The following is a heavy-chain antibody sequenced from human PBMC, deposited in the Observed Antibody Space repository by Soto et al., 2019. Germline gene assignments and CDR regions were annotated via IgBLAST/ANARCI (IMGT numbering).Heavy chain of an antibody. CDR3: ASSLDYGSGSYPTSMYNWFDP. J-gene: IGHJ5*02. V-gene: IGHV1-69*06. D-gene: IGHD3-10*01. CDR1: GGTFSSYA. Sequence: VASVKVSCKASGGTFSSYAISWVRQAPGQGLEWMGGIIPIFGTANYAQKFQGRVTITADKSTSTAYMELSSLRSEDTAVYYCASSLDYGSGSYPTSMYNWFDPWGQGTLVTVS. CDR2: IIPIFGTA.